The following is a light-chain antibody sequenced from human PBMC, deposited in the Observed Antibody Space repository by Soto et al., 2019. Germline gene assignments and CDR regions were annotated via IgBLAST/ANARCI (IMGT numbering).Light chain of an antibody. V-gene: IGKV3-20*01. J-gene: IGKJ4*01. CDR2: GAS. CDR1: QSVTSSY. CDR3: QQYGGSPPLT. Sequence: EIVLTQSPGTLSLSPGERATLSCRASQSVTSSYLAWYQQKPGQAPRLLIYGASSRATGIPDRFSGSGSGTDFTLTISRLEPEDFAVYYCQQYGGSPPLTFGGGTTVEIK.